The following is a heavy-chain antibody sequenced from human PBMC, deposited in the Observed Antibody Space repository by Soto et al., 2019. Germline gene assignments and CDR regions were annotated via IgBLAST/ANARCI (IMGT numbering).Heavy chain of an antibody. V-gene: IGHV4-4*07. CDR3: AREYSSSRHFDN. Sequence: PSETLSLTCTVSGASISTHYWTWIRQPAGKGLDWIGRISNGGSTHYNPSLESRLTMSLDTSKNQFSLTLNSVTAADTAVYYCAREYSSSRHFDNWGQGTLVTVSS. CDR1: GASISTHY. J-gene: IGHJ4*02. D-gene: IGHD6-6*01. CDR2: ISNGGST.